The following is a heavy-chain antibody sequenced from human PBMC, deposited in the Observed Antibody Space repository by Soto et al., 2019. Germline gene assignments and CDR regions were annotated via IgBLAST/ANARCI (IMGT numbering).Heavy chain of an antibody. CDR1: GGTFSSYA. J-gene: IGHJ2*01. CDR2: IIPIFGTA. D-gene: IGHD6-19*01. CDR3: ARDLGIEGAPIAVAHPGDWYFDL. Sequence: QVQLVQSGAEVKKPGSSVKVSCKASGGTFSSYAISWVRQAPGQGLEWMGGIIPIFGTANYAQKSQGRVTIAADESTSTAYMDLSSLRSEDTAVYYCARDLGIEGAPIAVAHPGDWYFDLWGRGTLVTVSS. V-gene: IGHV1-69*12.